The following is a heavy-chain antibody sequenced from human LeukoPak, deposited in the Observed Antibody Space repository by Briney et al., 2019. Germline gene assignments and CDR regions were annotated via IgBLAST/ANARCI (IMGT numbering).Heavy chain of an antibody. J-gene: IGHJ6*02. CDR1: GFTFSSYW. Sequence: GGSLRLSCAASGFTFSSYWMSWVRQAPGEGLQWVANIKQDGSEKYYVGSVKGRFTVSRDNAKNSLYLQMNSLRTEDTAVYYCGRDMDVWGQGTTVTVSS. CDR3: GRDMDV. V-gene: IGHV3-7*03. CDR2: IKQDGSEK.